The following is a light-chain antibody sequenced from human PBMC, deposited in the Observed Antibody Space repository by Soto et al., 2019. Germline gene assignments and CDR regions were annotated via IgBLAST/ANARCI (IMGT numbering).Light chain of an antibody. CDR3: QQYNIYST. J-gene: IGKJ1*01. CDR1: HCISTW. Sequence: GDRVTITCRASHCISTWLAWYQQKPGQAPKLLIYDASSLDSGVLSRFSGSGSWTEFTLTISSLQPDVFSTAYCQQYNIYSTCRQGIKVEIK. CDR2: DAS. V-gene: IGKV1-5*01.